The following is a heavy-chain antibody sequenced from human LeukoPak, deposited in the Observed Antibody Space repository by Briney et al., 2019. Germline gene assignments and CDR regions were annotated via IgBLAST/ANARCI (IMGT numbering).Heavy chain of an antibody. Sequence: PGGSLRLSCAASGFTFSSYAMHWVRQAPGKGLEWVAVISYDGSNKYYADSVKGRFTISRDNSKNTLYPQMNSLRAEDTAVYYCARDLSYDSSGGTAHYWGQGTLVTVSS. CDR3: ARDLSYDSSGGTAHY. CDR2: ISYDGSNK. J-gene: IGHJ4*02. V-gene: IGHV3-30*01. CDR1: GFTFSSYA. D-gene: IGHD3-22*01.